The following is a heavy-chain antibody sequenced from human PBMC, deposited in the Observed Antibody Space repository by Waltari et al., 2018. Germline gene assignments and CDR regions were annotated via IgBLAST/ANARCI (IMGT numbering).Heavy chain of an antibody. CDR2: ISGSGSTI. D-gene: IGHD3-9*01. V-gene: IGHV3-48*03. CDR3: AREDYDILSIDY. J-gene: IGHJ4*02. CDR1: GFTFSGYE. Sequence: EVQLVESGGGLVQPGGSLRLSCAASGFTFSGYEMNWVRQAPGKGLEWVSYISGSGSTIYYTDSVKGRFTISRDNAKNSLYLQMNSLRAEDTAVYYCAREDYDILSIDYWGQGTLVTVSS.